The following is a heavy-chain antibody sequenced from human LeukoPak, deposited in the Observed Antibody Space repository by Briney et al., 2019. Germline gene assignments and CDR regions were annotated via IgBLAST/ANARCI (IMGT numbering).Heavy chain of an antibody. CDR3: ARGFGGSYGD. Sequence: PGGSLRLSCAASGFTFSTYSMNWVRQAPGKGLEWVSHISGSGSTMPYADSVKGRFTISRVNAKNSLYLQMNSLRDEDTAVYYCARGFGGSYGDWGQGTLVTVSS. D-gene: IGHD1-26*01. CDR2: ISGSGSTM. CDR1: GFTFSTYS. J-gene: IGHJ4*02. V-gene: IGHV3-48*02.